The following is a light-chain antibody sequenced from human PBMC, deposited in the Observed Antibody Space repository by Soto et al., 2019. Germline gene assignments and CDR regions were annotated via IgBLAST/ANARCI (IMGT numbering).Light chain of an antibody. J-gene: IGKJ1*01. Sequence: DIQMTQSPSSLSASVGDRVTITCRASQSISSYLNWYQQKPGKAPKLLIYAASSLQSGVPSRFSGSGSGTHSTLTISSLQPEDFATYYCQQTYSTPWTFGQGTKVEIK. CDR2: AAS. CDR3: QQTYSTPWT. CDR1: QSISSY. V-gene: IGKV1-39*01.